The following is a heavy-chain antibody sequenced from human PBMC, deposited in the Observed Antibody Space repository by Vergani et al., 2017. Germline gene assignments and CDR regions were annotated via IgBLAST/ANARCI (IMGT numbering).Heavy chain of an antibody. Sequence: DLHESVPGLVQPSETLSLTCTVSGGSISSSTSYYWTWIRQSPGKGLDFIGLIYYNGNTYYDPSLKSRVTMSVDTSKNQFSLKLTSVTAADTSVYYCVRQGYAYGYFDSWGHGILVTVSS. V-gene: IGHV4-39*01. J-gene: IGHJ4*01. CDR3: VRQGYAYGYFDS. CDR1: GGSISSSTSYY. D-gene: IGHD5-18*01. CDR2: IYYNGNT.